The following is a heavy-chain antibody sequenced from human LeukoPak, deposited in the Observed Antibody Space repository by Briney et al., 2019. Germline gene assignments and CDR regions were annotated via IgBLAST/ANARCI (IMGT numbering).Heavy chain of an antibody. D-gene: IGHD2/OR15-2a*01. V-gene: IGHV3-23*01. CDR2: ISGSGGST. CDR1: GFTFSNYG. J-gene: IGHJ4*02. Sequence: GGSLRLSCAASGFTFSNYGMSWVRQAPGKGLEWVSAISGSGGSTYYADSVKGRFTISRDNSKNTLYLQMNSLRAQDTAVYYCARANSLGYWGQGTLVTVSS. CDR3: ARANSLGY.